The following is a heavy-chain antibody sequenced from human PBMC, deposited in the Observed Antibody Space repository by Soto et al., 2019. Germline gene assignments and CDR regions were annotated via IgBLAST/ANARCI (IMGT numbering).Heavy chain of an antibody. V-gene: IGHV4-38-2*01. J-gene: IGHJ6*02. D-gene: IGHD3-10*01. Sequence: SETLSLTCSVSVYSISSGYYWGLIRQPPGKGLEWIGSIYHSGSTYNNPSLKSRVTISVDTSKNQFSLKLSSVTAADTAVYYCARVGGYGMDVWGQGTTVTVSS. CDR1: VYSISSGYY. CDR2: IYHSGST. CDR3: ARVGGYGMDV.